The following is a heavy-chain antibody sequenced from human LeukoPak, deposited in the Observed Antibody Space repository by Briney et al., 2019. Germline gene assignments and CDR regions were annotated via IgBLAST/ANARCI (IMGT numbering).Heavy chain of an antibody. Sequence: GASVKVSCKASGYTFTSYDINWVRQATGQGLEWMGWMNSNSGNTGYAQKFQGRVTMTRNTSISTAYMELSSLRSEDTAVYYCARGLRYYDSSGYYSEADAFDIWGQGTMVTVSS. D-gene: IGHD3-22*01. CDR3: ARGLRYYDSSGYYSEADAFDI. CDR1: GYTFTSYD. CDR2: MNSNSGNT. J-gene: IGHJ3*02. V-gene: IGHV1-8*01.